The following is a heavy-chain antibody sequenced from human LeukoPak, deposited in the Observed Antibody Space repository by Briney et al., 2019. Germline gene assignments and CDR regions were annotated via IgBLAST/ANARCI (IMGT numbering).Heavy chain of an antibody. CDR1: GFTFSNYA. V-gene: IGHV3-23*01. J-gene: IGHJ4*02. CDR2: ISGSGDSI. D-gene: IGHD5-18*01. Sequence: GGSLRLSCAASGFTFSNYAMSWVRQAPGKGLEWVSAISGSGDSIYYADSVKGRFTISRDNSKNTLYLQMNSLRAEDTAVYYCASGDGYSYGSLDWWGQGTLVTVSS. CDR3: ASGDGYSYGSLDW.